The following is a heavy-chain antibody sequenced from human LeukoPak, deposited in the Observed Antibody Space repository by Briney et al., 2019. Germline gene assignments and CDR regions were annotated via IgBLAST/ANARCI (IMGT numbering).Heavy chain of an antibody. CDR2: IKQDGSEK. J-gene: IGHJ4*02. CDR1: GFTFSSYT. Sequence: GGSLRLSCAASGFTFSSYTMNWVRQAPGKGLEWVANIKQDGSEKYYVDSVKGRFTISRDNAKNSLYLQMNSLRAEDTAVYYCARGGNYDFWSGYHYWGQGTLVTVSS. D-gene: IGHD3-3*01. CDR3: ARGGNYDFWSGYHY. V-gene: IGHV3-7*01.